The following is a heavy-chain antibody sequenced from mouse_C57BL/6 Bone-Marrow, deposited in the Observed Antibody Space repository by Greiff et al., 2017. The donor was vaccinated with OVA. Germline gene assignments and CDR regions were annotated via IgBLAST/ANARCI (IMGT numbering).Heavy chain of an antibody. J-gene: IGHJ1*03. CDR2: IDPEDGDT. D-gene: IGHD1-1*02. Sequence: EVQLQESGAELVRPGASVKLSCTASGFNIKDDYMHWVKQRPEQGLEWIGWIDPEDGDTEYASKFQGKATITADPSSNTAYLQLSSLTSEDTAVYYCTTLHGYWYFDVWGTGTTVTVSS. CDR3: TTLHGYWYFDV. CDR1: GFNIKDDY. V-gene: IGHV14-4*01.